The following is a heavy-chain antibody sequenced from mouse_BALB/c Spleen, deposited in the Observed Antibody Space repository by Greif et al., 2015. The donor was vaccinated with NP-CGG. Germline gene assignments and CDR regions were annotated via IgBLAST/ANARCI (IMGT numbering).Heavy chain of an antibody. CDR1: GFTFTDYY. J-gene: IGHJ3*01. V-gene: IGHV7-3*02. Sequence: EVKVVESGGGLVQPGGSLRLSCATSGFTFTDYYMSWVRQPPGKALEWLGFIRNKANGYTTEYSASVKGRFTISRDNSQSILYLKMNTLRAEDSATYYCARDTGTCAYWGQGTLVTVSA. CDR3: ARDTGTCAY. CDR2: IRNKANGYTT. D-gene: IGHD4-1*01.